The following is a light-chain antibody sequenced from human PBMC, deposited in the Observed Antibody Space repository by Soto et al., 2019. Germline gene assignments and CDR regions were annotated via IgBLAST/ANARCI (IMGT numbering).Light chain of an antibody. Sequence: EIVLTQSPGTLSLSPGERATLSCRASQSVSSSYLAWYQQKPGQAPRLLIYGASSRATGIPDRFSGSGSGTDFTLTISRLEPEDFAVYYCQPYGSSPPWTFGQGTKVEIQ. CDR3: QPYGSSPPWT. CDR2: GAS. CDR1: QSVSSSY. J-gene: IGKJ1*01. V-gene: IGKV3-20*01.